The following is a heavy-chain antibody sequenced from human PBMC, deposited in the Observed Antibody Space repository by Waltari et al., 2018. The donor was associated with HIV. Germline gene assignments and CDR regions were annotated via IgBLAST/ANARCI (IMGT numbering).Heavy chain of an antibody. J-gene: IGHJ3*02. Sequence: QVQLQESGPGLVKPSETLSLTCTVSGGSISSNYWSWIRQPPGKGLEWIAFIYYSGRTNYNPSLKSRVTVSVDTSKNQLSLKLTSVTAADTAVYYCARSYSTLARDAFDIWGQGTMVTVSS. CDR2: IYYSGRT. V-gene: IGHV4-59*08. D-gene: IGHD2-21*01. CDR3: ARSYSTLARDAFDI. CDR1: GGSISSNY.